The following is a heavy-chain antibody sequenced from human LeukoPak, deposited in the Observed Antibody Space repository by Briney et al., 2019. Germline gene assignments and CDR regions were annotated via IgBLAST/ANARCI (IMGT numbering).Heavy chain of an antibody. D-gene: IGHD5-12*01. Sequence: SETLSLTCAVYGGSFSGYYWSWIRQPPGKGLEWIGEINHSGSTNYNPSLESRVTISVDTSKNKFSLKLSSVTAADTAVYYCARGGIVATIYFDYWGQGNLVTVSS. CDR3: ARGGIVATIYFDY. J-gene: IGHJ4*02. CDR2: INHSGST. V-gene: IGHV4-34*01. CDR1: GGSFSGYY.